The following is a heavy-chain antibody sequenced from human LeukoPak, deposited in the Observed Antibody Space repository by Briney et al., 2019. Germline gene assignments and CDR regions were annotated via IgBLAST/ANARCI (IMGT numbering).Heavy chain of an antibody. D-gene: IGHD1-1*01. CDR3: ARAWKTSGDY. Sequence: GGSLRLSREASGFTFSSYWMHWVRQAPGRGLVWVSRISSDGATTDCADYVKGRFTVSRDNAKNTLYLQMNSLRVEDTAVYYCARAWKTSGDYWGQGTLVTVSS. CDR1: GFTFSSYW. CDR2: ISSDGATT. V-gene: IGHV3-74*01. J-gene: IGHJ4*02.